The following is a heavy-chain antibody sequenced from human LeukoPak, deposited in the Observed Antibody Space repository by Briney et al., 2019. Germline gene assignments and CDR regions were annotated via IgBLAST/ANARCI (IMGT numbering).Heavy chain of an antibody. Sequence: ASVKVSCKASGYTSTTYDINWVRQATGQGLAWMGWMNPNSGNTGYAQKFQGRVTMTRNTSISTAYMELSSLRSEDTAVYYCARGRGSGHKENWFDPWGQGTLVTVSS. D-gene: IGHD6-19*01. CDR2: MNPNSGNT. J-gene: IGHJ5*02. CDR3: ARGRGSGHKENWFDP. V-gene: IGHV1-8*01. CDR1: GYTSTTYD.